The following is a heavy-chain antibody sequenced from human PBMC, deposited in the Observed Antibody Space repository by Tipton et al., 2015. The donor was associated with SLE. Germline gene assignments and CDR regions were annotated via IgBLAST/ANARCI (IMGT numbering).Heavy chain of an antibody. CDR2: IYSGGST. CDR3: ARGVRFLEWNYFDP. J-gene: IGHJ5*02. CDR1: GGSISSGSYY. Sequence: TLSLTCTVSGGSISSGSYYWSWIRQPAGKGLEWIGRIYSGGSTNYNPSLKSRVTMSVDTSRNQFSLNLSSLTAADTAVYYCARGVRFLEWNYFDPWGQGTLVTVSS. D-gene: IGHD3-3*01. V-gene: IGHV4-61*02.